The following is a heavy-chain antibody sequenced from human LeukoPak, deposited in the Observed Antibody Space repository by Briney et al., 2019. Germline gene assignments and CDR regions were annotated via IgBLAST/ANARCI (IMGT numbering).Heavy chain of an antibody. CDR3: ARQRYSGSYSCWFDP. V-gene: IGHV4-38-2*02. J-gene: IGHJ5*02. D-gene: IGHD1-26*01. CDR2: IYHSGST. CDR1: GYSISSGYY. Sequence: PSETLSLTCTVSGYSISSGYYWGWIRQPPGKGPEWIGSIYHSGSTYYNPSLKSRVTISVDTSKNQFSLKLSSVTAADTAVYYCARQRYSGSYSCWFDPWGQGTLVTVSS.